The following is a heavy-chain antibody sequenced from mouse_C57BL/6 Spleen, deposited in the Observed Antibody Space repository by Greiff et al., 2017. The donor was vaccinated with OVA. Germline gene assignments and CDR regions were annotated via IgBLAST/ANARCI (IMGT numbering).Heavy chain of an antibody. CDR3: TISLYDYDEFYYAMDF. V-gene: IGHV7-3*01. Sequence: EVQGVESGGGLVQPGGSLSLSCAASGFTFTDYYMSWVRQPPGKALEWLGFIRNKANGYTTEYSASVKGRFTISRDNSQRILYLQMNALRTEDSATYFCTISLYDYDEFYYAMDFWGQETSVPVSS. J-gene: IGHJ4*01. CDR1: GFTFTDYY. CDR2: IRNKANGYTT. D-gene: IGHD2-4*01.